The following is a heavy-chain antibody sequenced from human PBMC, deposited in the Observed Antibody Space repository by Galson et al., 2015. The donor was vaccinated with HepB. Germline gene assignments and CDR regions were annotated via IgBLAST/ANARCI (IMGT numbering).Heavy chain of an antibody. D-gene: IGHD6-13*01. V-gene: IGHV4-34*01. CDR2: MNHSGST. CDR1: GGSFSGYY. Sequence: LTCAVYGGSFSGYYWNWTRQPPGKGLEWIGEMNHSGSTNYNPSLKSRVTISVDTSKNQFSLKLTSVTAADTAVYFCAGGFTGYNAMDVWGQGTTVTVSS. J-gene: IGHJ6*02. CDR3: AGGFTGYNAMDV.